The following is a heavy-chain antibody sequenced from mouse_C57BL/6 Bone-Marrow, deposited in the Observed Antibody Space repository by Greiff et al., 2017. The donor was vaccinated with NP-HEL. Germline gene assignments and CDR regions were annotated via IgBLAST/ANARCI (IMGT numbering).Heavy chain of an antibody. J-gene: IGHJ1*03. D-gene: IGHD2-3*01. CDR1: GYTFTDYY. CDR3: ARSPYDGYPYWYFDV. Sequence: VQLQQSGPELVKPGASVKISCKASGYTFTDYYINWVKQRPGQGLEWIGWIFPGSGSTYYNEKFKGKATLTVDKSSSTAYMLLSSLTSEDSAVYFCARSPYDGYPYWYFDVWGTGTTVTVSS. CDR2: IFPGSGST. V-gene: IGHV1-75*01.